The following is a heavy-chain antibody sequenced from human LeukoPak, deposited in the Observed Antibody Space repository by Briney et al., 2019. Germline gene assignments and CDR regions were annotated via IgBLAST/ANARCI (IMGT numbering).Heavy chain of an antibody. D-gene: IGHD2-15*01. CDR3: ARGGGSWYCDY. J-gene: IGHJ4*02. CDR1: GFTVSSHY. CDR2: IYAGGST. Sequence: GGSLRLSCAASGFTVSSHYMSWVRQAPGKGLWWVSVIYAGGSTYYADSVKGRFTISRDNSKNTLYLQMNSLRAEDTGVYYCARGGGSWYCDYWGQGTLVTVSS. V-gene: IGHV3-66*01.